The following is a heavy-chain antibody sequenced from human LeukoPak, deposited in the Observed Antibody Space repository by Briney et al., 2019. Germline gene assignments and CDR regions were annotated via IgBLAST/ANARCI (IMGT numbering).Heavy chain of an antibody. D-gene: IGHD3-10*01. CDR1: GFSFNNYD. CDR3: AREGTQGHIDAFDI. CDR2: IDTAGGT. V-gene: IGHV3-13*01. J-gene: IGHJ3*02. Sequence: GGSLILSCASAGFSFNNYDMHWLRQATGKDLEWVSVIDTAGGTYYPDSVKGRFTISRDNAKNSLYLQMNSLSAGDTAVYYCAREGTQGHIDAFDIWGQGTMVTVSS.